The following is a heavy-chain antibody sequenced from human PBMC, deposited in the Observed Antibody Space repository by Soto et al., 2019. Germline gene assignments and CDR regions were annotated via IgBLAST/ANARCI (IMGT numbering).Heavy chain of an antibody. V-gene: IGHV1-69*13. J-gene: IGHJ4*02. Sequence: GASVKVSCKASGGTFSSYAISWVRQAPGQGLEWMGGIIPIFGTANYAQKFQGRVTITADESTSTAYMELSSLRSEDTAVYYCASAFTGTAALGYWRQGTLVTSSS. CDR3: ASAFTGTAALGY. D-gene: IGHD2-15*01. CDR2: IIPIFGTA. CDR1: GGTFSSYA.